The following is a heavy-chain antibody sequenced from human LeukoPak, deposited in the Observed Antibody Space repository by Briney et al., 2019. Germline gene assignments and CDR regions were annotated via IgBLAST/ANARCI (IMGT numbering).Heavy chain of an antibody. J-gene: IGHJ4*02. Sequence: GGSLRLSCAASGFTFITYSMNWVRQAPGKGLELVSSISSSSSYIYYADSVKGRFTISRDNAKNSLYLQMNSLRAEDTAVYYCARDGYGDYAPDYWGQGTLVTVSS. CDR3: ARDGYGDYAPDY. CDR1: GFTFITYS. V-gene: IGHV3-21*01. CDR2: ISSSSSYI. D-gene: IGHD4-17*01.